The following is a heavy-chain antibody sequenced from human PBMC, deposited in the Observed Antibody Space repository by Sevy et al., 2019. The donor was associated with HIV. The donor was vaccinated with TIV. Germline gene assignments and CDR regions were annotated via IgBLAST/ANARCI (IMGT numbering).Heavy chain of an antibody. CDR3: VKEGGGEGVDH. CDR2: IQNDGSNK. J-gene: IGHJ4*02. V-gene: IGHV3-30*02. Sequence: GGSLRLSCAASGFSYSSYGMHWVRQAPGKGLEWVAYIQNDGSNKDYADAVKGRFTISRDNSKNTLDLQMNSLRVEDTAVYYCVKEGGGEGVDHWGQGTLVTVSS. CDR1: GFSYSSYG. D-gene: IGHD2-21*01.